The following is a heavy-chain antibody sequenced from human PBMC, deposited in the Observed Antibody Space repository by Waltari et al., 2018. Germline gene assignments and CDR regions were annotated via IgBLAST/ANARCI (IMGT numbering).Heavy chain of an antibody. V-gene: IGHV4-34*01. CDR3: ARGYRVTTVRAGGIGMRY. CDR2: INHSGST. CDR1: GGSFSGYY. Sequence: QVQLQQWGAGLLKPSETLSLTCAVYGGSFSGYYWSWIRQPPGKGLEWIGEINHSGSTNYNPSLKSRVTISVDTSKNQFSLKLSSVTAADTAVYYCARGYRVTTVRAGGIGMRYWGQGTLVTVSS. D-gene: IGHD4-17*01. J-gene: IGHJ4*02.